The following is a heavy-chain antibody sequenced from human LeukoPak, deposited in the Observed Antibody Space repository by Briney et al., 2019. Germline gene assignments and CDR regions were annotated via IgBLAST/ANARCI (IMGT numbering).Heavy chain of an antibody. J-gene: IGHJ4*02. D-gene: IGHD1-14*01. CDR1: GFTFSRYS. CDR2: INSDGIWI. Sequence: GGSLRLSCAASGFTFSRYSMNWIRQAPGKGLEWVASINSDGIWIYYADSLRGRFTISRDNAKNSLYLQMNSLRAEDTAVYYCARGNQSGSFDYWGQGTLVTVSS. CDR3: ARGNQSGSFDY. V-gene: IGHV3-21*01.